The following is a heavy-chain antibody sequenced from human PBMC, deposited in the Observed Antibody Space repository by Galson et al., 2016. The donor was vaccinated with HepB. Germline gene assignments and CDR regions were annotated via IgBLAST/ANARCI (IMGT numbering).Heavy chain of an antibody. Sequence: SLRLSCAASGFTFSNNGMHWFRQSPGKGLEWVAVIWYDGSNEYYADSVKGRFTISRDNSKNTLYLQMNSLRAEDTAVYYCAKDRAEDYFSGMHVWGQGTMLSVSS. V-gene: IGHV3-33*06. J-gene: IGHJ6*02. CDR3: AKDRAEDYFSGMHV. CDR1: GFTFSNNG. CDR2: IWYDGSNE.